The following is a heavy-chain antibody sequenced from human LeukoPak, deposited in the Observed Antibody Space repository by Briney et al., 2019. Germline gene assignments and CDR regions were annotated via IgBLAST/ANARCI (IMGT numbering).Heavy chain of an antibody. CDR3: AKDQLDYYYGMDV. D-gene: IGHD6-13*01. CDR1: GFTFRDYA. Sequence: GGSLRLSCAASGFTFRDYAMTWVRQAPGKGPEWVSTFSAGGNRTYYADSVKGRFIITRDNSKNTLYLQMNSLRAEDTAVYYCAKDQLDYYYGMDVWGQGTTVTVSS. V-gene: IGHV3-23*01. CDR2: FSAGGNRT. J-gene: IGHJ6*02.